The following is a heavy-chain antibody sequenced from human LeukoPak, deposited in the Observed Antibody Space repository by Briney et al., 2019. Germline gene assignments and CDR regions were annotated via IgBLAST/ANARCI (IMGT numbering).Heavy chain of an antibody. D-gene: IGHD3-22*01. J-gene: IGHJ6*02. CDR2: ISSNGGST. Sequence: HPGGSLRLSCAASGXTFSSYAMSWVRQAPGKGLEYVSAISSNGGSTYYADSVKGRFTISRDNSKNTLYLQMSSLRAEDTAVYYCVKSDYDSTDRGMDVWGQGTMVTVSS. CDR3: VKSDYDSTDRGMDV. V-gene: IGHV3-64D*09. CDR1: GXTFSSYA.